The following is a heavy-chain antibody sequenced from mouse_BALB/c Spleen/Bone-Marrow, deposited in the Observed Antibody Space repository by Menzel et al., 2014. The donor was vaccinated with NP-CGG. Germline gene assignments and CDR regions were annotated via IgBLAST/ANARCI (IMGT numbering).Heavy chain of an antibody. CDR1: GFTFSSYG. CDR3: ARQAGGSGYFDY. CDR2: ISGGGSYT. J-gene: IGHJ2*01. V-gene: IGHV5-9-2*01. D-gene: IGHD1-1*01. Sequence: EVKLVESGGGLVKPGGSLKLSCAASGFTFSSYGMSWVRQTPEKRLEWVATISGGGSYTYYPDSVKGRFTISRDNAKNNLYLQMSSLRSEDTALYYCARQAGGSGYFDYWGQGTTLTASS.